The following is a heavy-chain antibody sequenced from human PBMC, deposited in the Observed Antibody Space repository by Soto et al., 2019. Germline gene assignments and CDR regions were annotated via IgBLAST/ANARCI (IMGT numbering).Heavy chain of an antibody. Sequence: QVHLVQSGAEVKKPGSSVKVSCKVSGGSFRSYAISWVRQAPGQGLEWMGGIIPTFERTTYAQKFQDRVTITAYESTRTVSLDLRSLRSDDTAIYYCADLSLGYCITTSCPPDYWGQGTLVTVSS. V-gene: IGHV1-69*12. D-gene: IGHD2-2*03. J-gene: IGHJ4*02. CDR2: IIPTFERT. CDR1: GGSFRSYA. CDR3: ADLSLGYCITTSCPPDY.